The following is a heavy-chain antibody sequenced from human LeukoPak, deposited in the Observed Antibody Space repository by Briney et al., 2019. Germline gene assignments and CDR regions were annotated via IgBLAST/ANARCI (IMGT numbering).Heavy chain of an antibody. D-gene: IGHD3-22*01. CDR3: ARLAVDHYDSSGSTTPSFDY. V-gene: IGHV4-39*01. J-gene: IGHJ4*02. CDR1: GGSISSNNYY. Sequence: PSETLSLTCTVSGGSISSNNYYWAWIRQPPGKGLEWIGNIYYSGRTYYNPSLKSRVTISVDTSKDQFSLKLSSVTAADTAVYYCARLAVDHYDSSGSTTPSFDYWGQGTLVTVSS. CDR2: IYYSGRT.